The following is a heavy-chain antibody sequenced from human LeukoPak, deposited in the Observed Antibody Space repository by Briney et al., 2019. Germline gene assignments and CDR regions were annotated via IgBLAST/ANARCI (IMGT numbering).Heavy chain of an antibody. J-gene: IGHJ4*02. CDR3: ARDMAYYDSSGYYYYFDY. CDR2: IIPIFGTA. D-gene: IGHD3-22*01. Sequence: ASVKVSCKASGGTFSSYAISWVRQAPGQGLEWMGGIIPIFGTANYAQKFQGRVTITTDESTSTDYMELSSLRSEDTAVYYCARDMAYYDSSGYYYYFDYWGQGTLVTVSS. CDR1: GGTFSSYA. V-gene: IGHV1-69*05.